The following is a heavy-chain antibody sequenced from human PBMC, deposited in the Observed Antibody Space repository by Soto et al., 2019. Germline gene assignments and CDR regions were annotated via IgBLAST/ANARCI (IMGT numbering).Heavy chain of an antibody. CDR1: GFTFSSAW. D-gene: IGHD1-26*01. CDR3: TTDSRGWELYNWFDP. CDR2: IKSKTDGGTT. Sequence: EVQLVESGGGLVKPGGSLRLTCAASGFTFSSAWMNWVRQAPGKGLEWVGRIKSKTDGGTTDYAAPVKGRFTISRDDSKNTLYLQMNSLKTEDTAVYYCTTDSRGWELYNWFDPCRQGTLVTVSS. J-gene: IGHJ5*02. V-gene: IGHV3-15*07.